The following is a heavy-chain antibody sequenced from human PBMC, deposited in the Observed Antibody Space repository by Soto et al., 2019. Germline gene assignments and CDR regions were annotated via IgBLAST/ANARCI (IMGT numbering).Heavy chain of an antibody. V-gene: IGHV3-48*04. CDR2: ISSSSSTI. CDR1: S. D-gene: IGHD6-6*01. CDR3: ARVYSSWSVMFDP. J-gene: IGHJ5*02. Sequence: SSNFKRKAQGKGLEWVSYISSSSSTIYYADSVKGRFTISRDNAKNTLYLQMNSLRAEDTAVYYCARVYSSWSVMFDPWGQGNLVTVSS.